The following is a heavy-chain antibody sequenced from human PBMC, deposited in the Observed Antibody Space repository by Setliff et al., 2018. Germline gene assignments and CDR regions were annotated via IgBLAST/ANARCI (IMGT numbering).Heavy chain of an antibody. CDR1: GFTFTSYG. CDR2: ISTYTGKT. J-gene: IGHJ4*02. D-gene: IGHD2-15*01. Sequence: ASVKVSCKASGFTFTSYGFSWVRQAPGQRPEGMGMISTYTGKTSYAQKFQGRVTVTTDTSTSTAYMELRCLRSDDTAVYYCARAPPHIVVRVAAIDYWGQGALVTVSA. V-gene: IGHV1-18*01. CDR3: ARAPPHIVVRVAAIDY.